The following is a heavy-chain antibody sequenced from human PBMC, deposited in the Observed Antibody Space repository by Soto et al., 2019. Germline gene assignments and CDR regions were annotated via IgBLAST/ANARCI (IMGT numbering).Heavy chain of an antibody. CDR2: INHSGST. J-gene: IGHJ5*02. D-gene: IGHD3-10*01. V-gene: IGHV4-34*01. CDR3: ARQGKITMVRGVPRFDP. Sequence: SETLSLTCAVYGGSFSGYYWSWIRQPPGKGLEWIGEINHSGSTNYNPSLKSRVTISVDTSKNQFSLKLSSVTAADTAVYYCARQGKITMVRGVPRFDPWGQGTLVTVSS. CDR1: GGSFSGYY.